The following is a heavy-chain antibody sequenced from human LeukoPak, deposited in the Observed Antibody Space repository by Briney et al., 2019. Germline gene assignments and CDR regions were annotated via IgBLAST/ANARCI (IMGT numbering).Heavy chain of an antibody. CDR3: ARTRYYPIPSYYYYYMDV. CDR1: GYTLTELS. V-gene: IGHV1-24*01. J-gene: IGHJ6*03. Sequence: ASVKVSCKVSGYTLTELSMHWVQQAPGKGLEWMGGFDPEDGETIYAQKFQGRVTMTEDTSTDTAYMELSSLRSEDTAVYYCARTRYYPIPSYYYYYMDVWGKGTTVTVSS. CDR2: FDPEDGET. D-gene: IGHD1-26*01.